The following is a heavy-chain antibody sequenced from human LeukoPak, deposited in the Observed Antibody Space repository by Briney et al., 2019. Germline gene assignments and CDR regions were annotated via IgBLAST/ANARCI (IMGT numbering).Heavy chain of an antibody. CDR1: GGSISSSSYY. D-gene: IGHD3-22*01. V-gene: IGHV4-39*07. CDR3: ARGRRPIHYYDSSGQRGFDY. J-gene: IGHJ4*02. Sequence: SETLSLTCTVSGGSISSSSYYWGWIRQPPGKGLEWIGSIYYSGSTYYNPSLKSRVTISVDTSKNQFSLKLSSVTAADTAVYYCARGRRPIHYYDSSGQRGFDYWGQGTLVTVSS. CDR2: IYYSGST.